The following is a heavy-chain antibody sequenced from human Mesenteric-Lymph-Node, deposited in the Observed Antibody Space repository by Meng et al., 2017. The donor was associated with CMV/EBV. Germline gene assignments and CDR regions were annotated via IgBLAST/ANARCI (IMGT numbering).Heavy chain of an antibody. CDR3: AKNKGNSWYMVYFDY. CDR2: ISYDGSNK. V-gene: IGHV3-30*04. J-gene: IGHJ4*02. Sequence: GESLKISCAASGFTFSSYAMHWVRQAPGKGLEWVAVISYDGSNKYYADSVKGRFTISRDNSMNTLYLQMNSLRAEDTAVYYCAKNKGNSWYMVYFDYWGQGTLVTVSS. CDR1: GFTFSSYA. D-gene: IGHD2-2*02.